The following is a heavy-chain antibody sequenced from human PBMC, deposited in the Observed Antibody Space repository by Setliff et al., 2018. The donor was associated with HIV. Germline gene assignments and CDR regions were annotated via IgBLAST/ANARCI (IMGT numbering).Heavy chain of an antibody. CDR1: GYTFTGYY. Sequence: ASVKVSCKASGYTFTGYYMHWVRQAPGQGLEWMGWISAYNGNTNHAQKLQGRVTMTTDTSTSTAYMELRSLRSDDTAVYYCARDPAFRRYYDILTGYSPSWFDPWGQGTLVTVSS. J-gene: IGHJ5*02. D-gene: IGHD3-9*01. CDR3: ARDPAFRRYYDILTGYSPSWFDP. V-gene: IGHV1-18*04. CDR2: ISAYNGNT.